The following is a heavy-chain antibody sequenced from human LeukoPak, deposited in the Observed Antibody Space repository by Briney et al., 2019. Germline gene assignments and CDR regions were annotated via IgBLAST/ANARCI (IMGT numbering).Heavy chain of an antibody. V-gene: IGHV3-53*01. CDR1: GFTVSSNY. Sequence: GGSLRLSCAASGFTVSSNYMSWVRQAPGKGLEWVSLIYSGGSTYYADSVKGRFTISRDNSKNTLYLQMNSLRAEDTAVYYCARADSSGYYYDGAFDIWGQGTMVTVSS. J-gene: IGHJ3*02. CDR3: ARADSSGYYYDGAFDI. D-gene: IGHD3-22*01. CDR2: IYSGGST.